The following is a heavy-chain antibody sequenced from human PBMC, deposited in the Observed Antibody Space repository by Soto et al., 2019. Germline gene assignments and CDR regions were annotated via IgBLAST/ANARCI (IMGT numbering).Heavy chain of an antibody. CDR2: INPSGGST. J-gene: IGHJ4*02. V-gene: IGHV1-46*01. CDR1: GYTFTSYY. CDR3: ARDYCSGTTCYEFDY. D-gene: IGHD2-2*01. Sequence: GASVKVSCKASGYTFTSYYMHWVRQAPGQGLEWMGIINPSGGSTSYAQKFQGRVTMTRDTSTSTVYMELSSLRSEDTAMYYCARDYCSGTTCYEFDYWGQGTQVTVSS.